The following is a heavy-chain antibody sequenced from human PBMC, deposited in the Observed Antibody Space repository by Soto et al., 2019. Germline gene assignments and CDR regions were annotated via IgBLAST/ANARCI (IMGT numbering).Heavy chain of an antibody. CDR2: IKQDGSEK. Sequence: GGSLRLSCAASGFTFSSYWMSWVRQAPGKGLEWVANIKQDGSEKYYVDSVKGRFTISRDNAKNSLYLQMNSLRAEDTAVYYCARAAYSSSDDAFDIWGQGTMVTVSS. CDR3: ARAAYSSSDDAFDI. V-gene: IGHV3-7*01. CDR1: GFTFSSYW. D-gene: IGHD6-6*01. J-gene: IGHJ3*02.